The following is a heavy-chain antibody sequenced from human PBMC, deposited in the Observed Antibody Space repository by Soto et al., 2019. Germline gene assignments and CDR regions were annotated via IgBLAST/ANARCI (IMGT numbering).Heavy chain of an antibody. Sequence: EVQLVESGGGLVQPGGSLRLSCAASGFTFSSYSMNWVRQAPGKGLEWVSYISSSSSTIYYADSVKGRFTISRDNAKNSLYLQMNSLRAEDTAVYYCARGPRIKFFGVVIIPGGYYYYMDVWGKGTTVTVSS. CDR1: GFTFSSYS. J-gene: IGHJ6*03. CDR3: ARGPRIKFFGVVIIPGGYYYYMDV. CDR2: ISSSSSTI. D-gene: IGHD3-3*01. V-gene: IGHV3-48*01.